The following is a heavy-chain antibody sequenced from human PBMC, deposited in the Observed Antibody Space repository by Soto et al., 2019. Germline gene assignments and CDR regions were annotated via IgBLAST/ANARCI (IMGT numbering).Heavy chain of an antibody. D-gene: IGHD3-3*01. CDR3: ARSPYYDFWSGYSYYFDY. J-gene: IGHJ4*02. CDR2: ISSSGSTI. CDR1: GFTFSSYE. Sequence: VESGGGLVQPGGSLRLSCAASGFTFSSYEMNWVRQAPGKGLEWVSYISSSGSTIYYADSVKGRFTISRDNAKNSLYLQMNSLRAEDTAVYYCARSPYYDFWSGYSYYFDYWGQGTLVTVSS. V-gene: IGHV3-48*03.